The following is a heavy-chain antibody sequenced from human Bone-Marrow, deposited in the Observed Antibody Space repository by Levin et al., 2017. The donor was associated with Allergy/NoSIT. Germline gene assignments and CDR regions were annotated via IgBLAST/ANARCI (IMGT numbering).Heavy chain of an antibody. CDR3: ARSLSHYYGSGSYYGLYYYYGMDV. D-gene: IGHD3-10*01. CDR2: IGTAGDT. V-gene: IGHV3-13*04. CDR1: GFTFSSYD. Sequence: GGSLRLSCAASGFTFSSYDMHWVRQATGKGLEWVSAIGTAGDTYYPGSVKGRFTISRENAKNSLYLQMNSLRAGDTAVYYCARSLSHYYGSGSYYGLYYYYGMDVWGQGTTVTVSS. J-gene: IGHJ6*02.